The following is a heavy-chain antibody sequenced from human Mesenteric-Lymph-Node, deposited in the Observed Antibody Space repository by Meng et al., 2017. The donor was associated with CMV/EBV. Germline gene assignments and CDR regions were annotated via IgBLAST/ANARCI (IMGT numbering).Heavy chain of an antibody. CDR2: ISAYKGIT. CDR1: GYTFNSYG. CDR3: ARDLGGDTALVGFDP. D-gene: IGHD5-18*01. V-gene: IGHV1-18*01. J-gene: IGHJ5*02. Sequence: ASVKVSCKASGYTFNSYGISWVRQAPGQGLEWMGWISAYKGITNYAQKLQGRVTLTTDTPTSTAYMELRSLRSDDTAVYYCARDLGGDTALVGFDPWGQGTLVTVSS.